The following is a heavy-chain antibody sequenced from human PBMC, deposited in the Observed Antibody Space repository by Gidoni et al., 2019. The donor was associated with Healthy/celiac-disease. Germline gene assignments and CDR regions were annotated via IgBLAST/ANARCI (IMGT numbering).Heavy chain of an antibody. Sequence: EVQLVESGGGLVQPGGSLRLSCAASGFTVSSNYMSWVRQAPGKGLEWVSVIYSGGSTYYADSVKGRFTISRDNSKNTLYLQMNSLRAEDTAVYYCARDRSGSYFPDAFDIWGQGTMVTVSS. CDR1: GFTVSSNY. V-gene: IGHV3-66*01. J-gene: IGHJ3*02. D-gene: IGHD1-26*01. CDR3: ARDRSGSYFPDAFDI. CDR2: IYSGGST.